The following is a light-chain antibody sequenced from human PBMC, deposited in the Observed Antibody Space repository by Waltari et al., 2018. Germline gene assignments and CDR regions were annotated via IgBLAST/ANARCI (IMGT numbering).Light chain of an antibody. CDR2: STT. V-gene: IGLV7-43*01. J-gene: IGLJ3*02. CDR1: AGAVTSGNY. CDR3: LLYDGSDQV. Sequence: QTVVTQEPSLTVSPGGAVTLTCASSAGAVTSGNYPNWIQQKPGKVPMSLIHSTTNRHSWTPARCSGSLLGGKAALTLSGVQPEDEAEYYCLLYDGSDQVVGGGTKLTVL.